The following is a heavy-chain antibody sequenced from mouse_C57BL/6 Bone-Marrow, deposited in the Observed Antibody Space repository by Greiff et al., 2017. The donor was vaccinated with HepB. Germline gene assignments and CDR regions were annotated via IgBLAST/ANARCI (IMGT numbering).Heavy chain of an antibody. Sequence: QVQLQQSGAELVKPGASVKMSCKASGYTFTSYWITWVKQRPGQGLEWIGDIYPGSGSTNYNEKFKSKATLTVDTSSSTAYMQLSSLTSEDSAVYYCARSDYDGNWFAYWGQGTLVTVSA. D-gene: IGHD2-3*01. J-gene: IGHJ3*01. V-gene: IGHV1-55*01. CDR2: IYPGSGST. CDR3: ARSDYDGNWFAY. CDR1: GYTFTSYW.